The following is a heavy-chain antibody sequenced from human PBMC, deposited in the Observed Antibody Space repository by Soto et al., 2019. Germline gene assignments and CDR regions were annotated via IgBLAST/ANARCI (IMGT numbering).Heavy chain of an antibody. CDR2: IIDSGAST. V-gene: IGHV3-23*01. Sequence: PGGSLRLSCAASGFTFRSFAIYWVRQAPGKGLEWVSDIIDSGASTYYADSVKGRFTISRDNSKSTLYLQMNSLRAEDTALYYCAKGRSYYYYYGVDVWGQGTTVTVSS. CDR1: GFTFRSFA. J-gene: IGHJ6*02. CDR3: AKGRSYYYYYGVDV.